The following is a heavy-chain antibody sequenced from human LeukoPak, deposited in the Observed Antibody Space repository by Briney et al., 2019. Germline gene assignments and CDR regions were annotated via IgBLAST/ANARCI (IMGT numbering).Heavy chain of an antibody. CDR3: ARDRAWGLVWFGEFNFDQ. CDR1: GFTFSNYG. J-gene: IGHJ4*02. CDR2: LQNHGGDI. V-gene: IGHV3-30*02. D-gene: IGHD3-10*01. Sequence: GGSLRLSCAASGFTFSNYGMHWVRQAPDKGLEWVAFLQNHGGDIHYADSVEGRFTISRDNSRNTLSLQMNSLRAEDTAVYYCARDRAWGLVWFGEFNFDQWGQGTLVTVSS.